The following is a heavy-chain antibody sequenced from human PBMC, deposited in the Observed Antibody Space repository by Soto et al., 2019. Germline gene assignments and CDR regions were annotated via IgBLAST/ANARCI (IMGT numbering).Heavy chain of an antibody. CDR3: ATIVLHPA. Sequence: GASVKLDWKDAGYTITGYHRHWVRQAPGQGLEWMGWIDPNSGGTKFAQKFQGRLTMTTDTSMSTASMELSRLRSDDTAVYYCATIVLHPAWGQGTLGTVPS. J-gene: IGHJ5*02. D-gene: IGHD2-15*01. CDR1: GYTITGYH. CDR2: IDPNSGGT. V-gene: IGHV1-2*02.